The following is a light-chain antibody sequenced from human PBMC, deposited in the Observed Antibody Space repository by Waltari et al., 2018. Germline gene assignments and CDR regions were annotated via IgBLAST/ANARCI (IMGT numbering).Light chain of an antibody. CDR1: ETILFNSNKKNY. CDR2: WAS. V-gene: IGKV4-1*01. CDR3: QQYYTVSRT. J-gene: IGKJ1*01. Sequence: DIVMTQSPDSLAVPLGERATINRKSSETILFNSNKKNYLAWYQQKAGQPPKLLVYWASTRESGVPDRFSGSGSGTDFTLTISSLQAEDVAVYYCQQYYTVSRTFGQGTRVEIK.